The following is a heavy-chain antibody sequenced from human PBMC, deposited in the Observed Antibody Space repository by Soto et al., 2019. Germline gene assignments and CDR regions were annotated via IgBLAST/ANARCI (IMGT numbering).Heavy chain of an antibody. CDR1: GASISSYY. V-gene: IGHV4-59*01. CDR2: IYYSGYT. J-gene: IGHJ5*02. D-gene: IGHD2-8*01. CDR3: ARVGGYCTNGVCYDNWFDP. Sequence: QVQLQESGPGLVKPSETLSLTCTVSGASISSYYWSWIRQPPGRGLEWIGYIYYSGYTNSNPSLNSLVTTSVDTSKKQLSMKMNSVTAADTAVYYCARVGGYCTNGVCYDNWFDPWGQGTLVTVSS.